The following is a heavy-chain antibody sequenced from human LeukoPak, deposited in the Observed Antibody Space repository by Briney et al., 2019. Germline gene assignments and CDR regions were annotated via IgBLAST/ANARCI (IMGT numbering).Heavy chain of an antibody. V-gene: IGHV3-11*06. J-gene: IGHJ4*02. Sequence: PGGSLRLSCAASGFTFSDYYMSWIRQAPGKGLEWVSYISSSSSYTNYADSVKGRFTISRDNAKNSLYLQMNSLRAEDTAVYYCAKGALEWLLGIDYWGQGTLVTVSS. CDR2: ISSSSSYT. D-gene: IGHD3-3*01. CDR3: AKGALEWLLGIDY. CDR1: GFTFSDYY.